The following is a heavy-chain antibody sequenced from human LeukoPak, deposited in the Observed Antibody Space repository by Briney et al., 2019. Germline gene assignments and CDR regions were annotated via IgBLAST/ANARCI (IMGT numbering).Heavy chain of an antibody. CDR3: ARGRTTVVTPYYFDY. D-gene: IGHD4-23*01. V-gene: IGHV4-30-2*01. Sequence: SETLSLTCTVSGGSLSSGGYSWSWIRQPPGKGLEWIGYLYHSGSTYYNPSLKSRVTISVDRSKNQFSLKLSSVTAADTAVYYCARGRTTVVTPYYFDYWGQGTLVTVSS. J-gene: IGHJ4*02. CDR1: GGSLSSGGYS. CDR2: LYHSGST.